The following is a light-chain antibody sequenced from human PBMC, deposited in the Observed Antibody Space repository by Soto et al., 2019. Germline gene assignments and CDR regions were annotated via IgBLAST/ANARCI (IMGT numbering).Light chain of an antibody. J-gene: IGLJ1*01. Sequence: LTQPPSASGSPGQSVTISCTGTSSDVGGYNYVSWYQHHPGKAPKVIIYEVSERPSGVPDRFSGSKSGNTASLTVSGLQADDEADYYCCSYAGSNTRYVFGTGTKVTVL. V-gene: IGLV2-8*01. CDR1: SSDVGGYNY. CDR3: CSYAGSNTRYV. CDR2: EVS.